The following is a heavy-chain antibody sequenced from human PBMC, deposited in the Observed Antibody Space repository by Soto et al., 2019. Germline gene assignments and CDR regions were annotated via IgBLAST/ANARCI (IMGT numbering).Heavy chain of an antibody. CDR3: IRGEYYYDSSGSQAY. CDR2: IRSKANSYAT. V-gene: IGHV3-73*01. D-gene: IGHD3-22*01. CDR1: GFTLSGSA. Sequence: GGSLRLSCAASGFTLSGSAMHWVRQASGKGLEWVGRIRSKANSYATAYAASVKGRFTISRDDSKNTAYLQMNSLKTEDTAVYYCIRGEYYYDSSGSQAYWGQGTLVTVSS. J-gene: IGHJ4*02.